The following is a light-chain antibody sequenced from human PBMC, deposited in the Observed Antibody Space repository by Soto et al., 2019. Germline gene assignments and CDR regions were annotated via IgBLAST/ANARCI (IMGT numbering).Light chain of an antibody. CDR3: CSYAGSVG. J-gene: IGLJ2*01. CDR2: XXX. CDR1: SSDVGSYNL. Sequence: QSALTQPASVSGSPGQSITISCTGTSSDVGSYNLVSWYQQHLGKAPRLXXXXXXXXXXXXXXXXXGSKSGNTDCLKITXXXXXXXXDYYCCSYAGSVGFGGGTKVTVL. V-gene: IGLV2-23*01.